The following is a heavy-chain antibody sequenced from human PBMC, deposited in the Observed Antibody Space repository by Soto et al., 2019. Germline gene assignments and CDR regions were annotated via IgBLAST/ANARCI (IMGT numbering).Heavy chain of an antibody. Sequence: EVQLVESGGDLIQPGGSLRLSCAASGFIFSRYSMNWVRQAPGKGLEWISYIPRSGSGMYADSVQGRFTISRDNAKSSLYLQMNSLGAQDTAAYYCVRDQDWAFDCWGQGTLVTVSS. CDR3: VRDQDWAFDC. CDR2: IPRSGSGM. CDR1: GFIFSRYS. J-gene: IGHJ4*02. D-gene: IGHD3-9*01. V-gene: IGHV3-48*01.